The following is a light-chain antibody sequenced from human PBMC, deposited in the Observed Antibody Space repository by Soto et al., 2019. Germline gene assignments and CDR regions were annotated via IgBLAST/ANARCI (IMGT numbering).Light chain of an antibody. V-gene: IGLV2-14*01. CDR3: SSYTGSSTYV. CDR2: DVS. J-gene: IGLJ1*01. Sequence: QSALTQPASVSGSPGQSITISCTGTSSDVGGYNYVSWYQQYPGKAPKLMIYDVSNRHSGVSNRFSGSKSGNTASLTISGLQAEDESDYYCSSYTGSSTYVFGTGTKVTVL. CDR1: SSDVGGYNY.